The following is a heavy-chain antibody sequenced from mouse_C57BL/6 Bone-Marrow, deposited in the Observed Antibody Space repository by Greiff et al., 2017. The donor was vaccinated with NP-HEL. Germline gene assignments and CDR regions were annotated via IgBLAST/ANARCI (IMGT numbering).Heavy chain of an antibody. CDR1: GFTFNTYA. CDR2: IRSKSSNYAT. CDR3: VRGDGYYGSSPFDY. V-gene: IGHV10-3*01. J-gene: IGHJ2*01. Sequence: EVMLVESGGGLVQPKGSLKLSCAASGFTFNTYAMHWVRQAPGKGLEWVARIRSKSSNYATYYADSVKDRFTISRDDSQSMLYLQMNNLKTEDTAMYYCVRGDGYYGSSPFDYWGQGTTLTVSS. D-gene: IGHD1-1*01.